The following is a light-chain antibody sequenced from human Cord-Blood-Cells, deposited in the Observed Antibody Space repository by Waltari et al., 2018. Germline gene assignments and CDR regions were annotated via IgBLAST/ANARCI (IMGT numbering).Light chain of an antibody. V-gene: IGLV2-8*01. J-gene: IGLJ2*01. CDR2: EVS. CDR1: SSAVGGYNY. Sequence: QSALTQPPSAPGSPGQSVTISCPATSSAVGGYNYVSWYQQHTGKAPKLMIYEVSKRPSGVPDRFSGSKSGNTASLTVSGLQAEDEADYYCSSYAGSNNFVVFGGGTKLTVL. CDR3: SSYAGSNNFVV.